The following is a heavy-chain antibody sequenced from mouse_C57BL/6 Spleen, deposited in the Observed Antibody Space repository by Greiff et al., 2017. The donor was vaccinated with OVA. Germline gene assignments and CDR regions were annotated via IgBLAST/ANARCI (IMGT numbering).Heavy chain of an antibody. V-gene: IGHV5-4*01. D-gene: IGHD2-4*01. J-gene: IGHJ2*01. CDR2: ISDGGSYT. Sequence: DVKLVESGGGLVKPGGSLKLSCAASGFTFSSYAMYWVRQTPEKRLEWVATISDGGSYTYYPDNVKGRFTISRDNAKNNLYLQMSHLKSEDTAMYYCARDDYDDNYWGQGTTLTVSS. CDR1: GFTFSSYA. CDR3: ARDDYDDNY.